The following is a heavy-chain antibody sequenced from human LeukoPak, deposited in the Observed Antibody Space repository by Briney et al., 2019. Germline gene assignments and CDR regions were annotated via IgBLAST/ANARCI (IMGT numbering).Heavy chain of an antibody. CDR3: ARSTYGGNDY. V-gene: IGHV1-18*01. D-gene: IGHD4-23*01. Sequence: ASVKVSCKASGYTFTSYGISWVRQAPGQGLEWMGWISAYNGNTNYAQKFQGRVTITADKSTSTAYMELSSLRSEDTAVYYCARSTYGGNDYWGQGTLVTVSS. CDR1: GYTFTSYG. CDR2: ISAYNGNT. J-gene: IGHJ4*02.